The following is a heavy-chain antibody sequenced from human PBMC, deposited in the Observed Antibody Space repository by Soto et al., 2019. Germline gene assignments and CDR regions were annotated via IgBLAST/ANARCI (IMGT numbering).Heavy chain of an antibody. CDR2: INAGNGNT. D-gene: IGHD6-19*01. CDR3: ARDWLGSSGSDY. V-gene: IGHV1-3*01. J-gene: IGHJ4*02. CDR1: GYTFTSYA. Sequence: SVKVSCKASGYTFTSYAMHWVRQAPGQRLEWMGWINAGNGNTKYSQKFQGRVTITRDTSASTAYMELSSLRSEDTAVYYCARDWLGSSGSDYWGQGTLVTVSS.